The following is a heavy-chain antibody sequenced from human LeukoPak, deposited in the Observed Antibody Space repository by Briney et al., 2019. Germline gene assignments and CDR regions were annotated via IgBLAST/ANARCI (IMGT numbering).Heavy chain of an antibody. V-gene: IGHV3-64*01. J-gene: IGHJ6*03. CDR3: ARGRKAYYDILTGYYVELDYYYYYYMDV. D-gene: IGHD3-9*01. Sequence: PGGSLRLSCAASGFTFSSYAMNWVRQAPGKGLEYVSGISSNGGSTYYANSVKGRFTISRDNSKNTLYLQMGSLRAEDMAVYYCARGRKAYYDILTGYYVELDYYYYYYMDVWGKGTTVTVSS. CDR2: ISSNGGST. CDR1: GFTFSSYA.